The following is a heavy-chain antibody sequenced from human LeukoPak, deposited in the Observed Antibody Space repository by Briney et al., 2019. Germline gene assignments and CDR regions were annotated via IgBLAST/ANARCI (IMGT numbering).Heavy chain of an antibody. Sequence: GGSLRLSCAASGFTFSSYWMHWVRQAPGKGLVWVSRINSDGTRTSYADSVKGRFTISRDNAKNTLYLQMNSLRAEDTAVYYCAREWCSSTSCWENFDYWGQGTLVTVSS. J-gene: IGHJ4*02. CDR3: AREWCSSTSCWENFDY. CDR2: INSDGTRT. CDR1: GFTFSSYW. V-gene: IGHV3-74*01. D-gene: IGHD2-2*01.